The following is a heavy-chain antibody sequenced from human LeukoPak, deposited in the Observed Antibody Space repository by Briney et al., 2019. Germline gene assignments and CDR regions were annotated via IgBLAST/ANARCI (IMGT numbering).Heavy chain of an antibody. J-gene: IGHJ3*02. Sequence: SETLSLTCTVSGGSISSYYWSWIRQPPGKGLEWIGYIYYSGSTNYNPSLKSRVTISVDTSKNQFSLKLSSVTAADTAVYYCARQRGLWTFDIWGQGTMVTVSS. V-gene: IGHV4-59*08. CDR2: IYYSGST. CDR1: GGSISSYY. CDR3: ARQRGLWTFDI. D-gene: IGHD2-21*01.